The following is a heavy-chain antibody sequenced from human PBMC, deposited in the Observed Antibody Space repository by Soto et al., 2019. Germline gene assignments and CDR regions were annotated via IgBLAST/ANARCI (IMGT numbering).Heavy chain of an antibody. D-gene: IGHD6-19*01. Sequence: SETLSLTCTVSGDSISSYYWSWIRQPPGKGLEWIGYIFHTGSANYNPSLKSRVTISIDTSKNQFSLRLSSVTAADTAVYYCARQPYTSGAYYFAYWGQGTPVTVSS. CDR3: ARQPYTSGAYYFAY. CDR2: IFHTGSA. J-gene: IGHJ4*02. CDR1: GDSISSYY. V-gene: IGHV4-59*08.